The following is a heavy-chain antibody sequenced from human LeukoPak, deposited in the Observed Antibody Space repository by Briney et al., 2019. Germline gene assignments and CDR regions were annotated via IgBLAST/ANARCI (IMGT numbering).Heavy chain of an antibody. Sequence: GGSLRLSCAASGFTFSSYSMNWVRQAPGKGLEWVSYISNSGSTIYYADSVKGRFTISRDNAKNSLYLQMNSLRAEDTAVYYCAELGITMIGGVWGKGTTVTISS. CDR2: ISNSGSTI. CDR3: AELGITMIGGV. J-gene: IGHJ6*04. D-gene: IGHD3-10*02. CDR1: GFTFSSYS. V-gene: IGHV3-48*04.